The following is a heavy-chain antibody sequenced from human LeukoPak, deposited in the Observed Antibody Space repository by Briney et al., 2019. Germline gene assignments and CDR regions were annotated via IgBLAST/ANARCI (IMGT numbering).Heavy chain of an antibody. D-gene: IGHD3-10*01. CDR1: GYTFTCYG. CDR3: ARVRVPGYYYYYYMDV. J-gene: IGHJ6*03. Sequence: ASVKVSCKASGYTFTCYGISWVRQAPGQGLEWMGWISAYNGNTNYAQKLQGRVTMTTDTSTSTAYMELRSLRSGDTAVYYCARVRVPGYYYYYYMDVWGKGTTVTISS. CDR2: ISAYNGNT. V-gene: IGHV1-18*01.